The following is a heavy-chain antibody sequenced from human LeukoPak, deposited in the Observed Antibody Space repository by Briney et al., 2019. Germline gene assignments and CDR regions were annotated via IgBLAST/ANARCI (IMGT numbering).Heavy chain of an antibody. CDR1: GGSISSYY. J-gene: IGHJ3*02. CDR3: ARDGYCSSTSCYRDAFDI. CDR2: IYYSGST. Sequence: PSETLSLTCTVSGGSISSYYWSWIRQPPGKGLEWIGYIYYSGSTNYNPSLKSRVTISVDTSKNQFSLKLSSVTAADTAVYYCARDGYCSSTSCYRDAFDIWGQGTVVTVSS. V-gene: IGHV4-59*01. D-gene: IGHD2-2*03.